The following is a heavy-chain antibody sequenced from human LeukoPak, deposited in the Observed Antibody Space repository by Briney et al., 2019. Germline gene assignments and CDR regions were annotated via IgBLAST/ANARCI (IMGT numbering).Heavy chain of an antibody. J-gene: IGHJ4*02. D-gene: IGHD4-17*01. Sequence: SQTLSLTYTVSGGSMNRGNYYWSWIRQPAGKGLEWIGRMYTSGSTNYNPSLKSRVSISIDTSKNQFSLKLSSVTAADTAVYYCARDRDYGDYDWGQGTLVTVSS. CDR1: GGSMNRGNYY. V-gene: IGHV4-61*02. CDR3: ARDRDYGDYD. CDR2: MYTSGST.